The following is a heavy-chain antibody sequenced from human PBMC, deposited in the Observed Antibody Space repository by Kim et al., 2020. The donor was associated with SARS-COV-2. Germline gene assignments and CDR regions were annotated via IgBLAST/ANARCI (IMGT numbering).Heavy chain of an antibody. CDR1: GGSISSYY. J-gene: IGHJ6*02. V-gene: IGHV4-59*01. Sequence: SETLSLTCTVSGGSISSYYWSWIRQPPGKGLEWVGYIYYSSSTNYNPSLKRRATISVYTTKNQFSLMLSNVTAADTAVDYCAREGIITIFGVVMGDYVLDDWGQGTMVTVSS. CDR3: AREGIITIFGVVMGDYVLDD. D-gene: IGHD3-3*01. CDR2: IYYSSST.